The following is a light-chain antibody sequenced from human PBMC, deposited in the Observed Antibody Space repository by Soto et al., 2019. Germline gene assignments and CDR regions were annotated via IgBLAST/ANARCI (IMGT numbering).Light chain of an antibody. V-gene: IGLV2-8*01. J-gene: IGLJ1*01. CDR3: SSFAGNNNRGV. Sequence: QSVLTQPASVSGSPGQSITISCTGTSSDVGGYNYVSWYQQHPGKAPKLMIYEVTQRPSGVPDRFSGSKSGNTASLTVSGLQAEDEADYYCSSFAGNNNRGVFGSGTKLTVL. CDR2: EVT. CDR1: SSDVGGYNY.